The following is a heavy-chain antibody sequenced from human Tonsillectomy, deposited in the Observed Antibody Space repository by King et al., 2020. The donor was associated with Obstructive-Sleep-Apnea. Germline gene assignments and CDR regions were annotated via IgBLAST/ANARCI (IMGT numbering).Heavy chain of an antibody. CDR3: ARGVGATADNKIRFDY. Sequence: QLQESGPGLVKPSETLSLTCTVSGGSISSYYWSWIRPPPGKGLEWIGYIYYSGSTNYNPSLKSRVTISVDTSKNQFSLKLSSVTAADTAVYYCARGVGATADNKIRFDYWGQGTLVTVSS. CDR2: IYYSGST. CDR1: GGSISSYY. V-gene: IGHV4-59*01. J-gene: IGHJ4*02. D-gene: IGHD1-26*01.